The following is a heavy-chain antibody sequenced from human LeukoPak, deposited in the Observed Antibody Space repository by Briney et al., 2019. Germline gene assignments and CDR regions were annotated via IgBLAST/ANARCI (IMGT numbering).Heavy chain of an antibody. CDR2: IYTSGST. CDR3: ARVGNVVTYYYYMDV. Sequence: PSQTLSLTCTVSGGSISSGSYYWSWIRQPAGKGLEWIGRIYTSGSTNNNPSLKSRVTISVDTSKNQFSLKLSSVTAADTAVYYCARVGNVVTYYYYMDVWGKGTTVTVSS. CDR1: GGSISSGSYY. D-gene: IGHD3-22*01. J-gene: IGHJ6*03. V-gene: IGHV4-61*02.